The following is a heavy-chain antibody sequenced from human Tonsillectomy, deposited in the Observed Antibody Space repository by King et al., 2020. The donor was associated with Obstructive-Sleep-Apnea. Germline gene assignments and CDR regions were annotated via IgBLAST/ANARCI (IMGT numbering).Heavy chain of an antibody. CDR1: GFTFSNYR. V-gene: IGHV3-21*01. J-gene: IGHJ4*02. D-gene: IGHD3-22*01. CDR2: IRSSTSST. Sequence: VQLVESGGGLVKPGGSLRLSCAVSGFTFSNYRMNWVRQAPGGGLEWVSSIRSSTSSTYYADSGKGRFIISRDNAKNSLYLQMNSLRAEDTAVYYCARGNYYDSDGHSSYFDYWGQGSLVTVSS. CDR3: ARGNYYDSDGHSSYFDY.